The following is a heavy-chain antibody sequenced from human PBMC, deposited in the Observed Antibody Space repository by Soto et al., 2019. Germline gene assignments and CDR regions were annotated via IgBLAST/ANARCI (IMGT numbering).Heavy chain of an antibody. V-gene: IGHV1-24*01. D-gene: IGHD2-21*02. CDR1: GYTLNELS. CDR3: ATSPALVYCGGDCYPIPFDY. J-gene: IGHJ4*02. CDR2: FDPEDGET. Sequence: ASVKVSCKVSGYTLNELSIHWVRQAPGKGLEWMGGFDPEDGETIHAQKFQGRVTMTEDTSTDTAYMELSSLRSEDTAVYFCATSPALVYCGGDCYPIPFDYWGQGTLVTVSS.